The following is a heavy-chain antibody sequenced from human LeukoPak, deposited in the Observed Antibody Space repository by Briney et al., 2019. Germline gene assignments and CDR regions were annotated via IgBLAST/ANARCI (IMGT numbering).Heavy chain of an antibody. J-gene: IGHJ4*02. V-gene: IGHV4-30-4*01. Sequence: PSETLSLTCTVPGGSISSGDYYWSWIRQPPGKGLEWIGYIYYSGSTYYNPSLKSRVTISVDTSKNQFSLKLSSVTAADTAVYYCARDRQRDYGDYAGTFDYWGQGTLVTVSS. D-gene: IGHD4-17*01. CDR1: GGSISSGDYY. CDR3: ARDRQRDYGDYAGTFDY. CDR2: IYYSGST.